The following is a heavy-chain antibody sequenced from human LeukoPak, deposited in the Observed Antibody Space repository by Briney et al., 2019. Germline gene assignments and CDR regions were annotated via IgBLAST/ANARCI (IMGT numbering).Heavy chain of an antibody. J-gene: IGHJ5*02. CDR1: GGSISSYY. CDR2: IYTSGST. V-gene: IGHV4-4*09. CDR3: ARSGYSNYDIWVWFDP. Sequence: PSETLSLTCTVSGGSISSYYWSWIRQPPGKGLEWIGYIYTSGSTNYNPSLKSRVTISVDTSKNQFSLKLSSVTAADTAVYYCARSGYSNYDIWVWFDPWGQGTLVTVSS. D-gene: IGHD4-11*01.